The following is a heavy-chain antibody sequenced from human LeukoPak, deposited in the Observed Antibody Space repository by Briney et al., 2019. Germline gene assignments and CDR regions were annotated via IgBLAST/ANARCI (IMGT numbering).Heavy chain of an antibody. V-gene: IGHV4-59*08. J-gene: IGHJ4*02. CDR3: ARHKTGGTYPLDY. CDR2: IHYSGST. D-gene: IGHD1-26*01. CDR1: GGSMNTYF. Sequence: SETLSLTCTVSGGSMNTYFWSWIRQPPGKGLEWIGHIHYSGSTTYNPSLKSRVAISVDVSKNQFSLKLSSVTAADTAVYYCARHKTGGTYPLDYWGQGTLVTVSS.